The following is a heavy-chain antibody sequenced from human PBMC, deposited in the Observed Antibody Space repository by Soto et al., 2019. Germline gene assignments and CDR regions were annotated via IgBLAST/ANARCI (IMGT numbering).Heavy chain of an antibody. Sequence: QVHLVESGGGVVQPGTSLRVSCVGSGFTFRSYVIHWVRQAPGKGLEWVALTSYDGSDKYYGHSVRGRFTISRDNSRNTVDLQMDSLRLEDTALYYCARWGTTGGLDVWGQGTLVSVSS. D-gene: IGHD3-16*01. J-gene: IGHJ1*01. CDR2: TSYDGSDK. V-gene: IGHV3-30*19. CDR3: ARWGTTGGLDV. CDR1: GFTFRSYV.